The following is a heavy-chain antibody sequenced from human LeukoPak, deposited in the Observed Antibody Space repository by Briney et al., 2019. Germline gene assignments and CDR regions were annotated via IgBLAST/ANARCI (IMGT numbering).Heavy chain of an antibody. V-gene: IGHV4-59*12. CDR3: ARETAGGYGPNYYYYYMDV. CDR2: IYYSGST. J-gene: IGHJ6*03. D-gene: IGHD3-16*01. Sequence: PSETLSLTCTVSGGSISSYYWSWIRQPPGKGLEWIGYIYYSGSTNYNPSLKSRVTISVDTSKNQFSLKLSSVTAADTAVYYCARETAGGYGPNYYYYYMDVWGKGTTVTVSS. CDR1: GGSISSYY.